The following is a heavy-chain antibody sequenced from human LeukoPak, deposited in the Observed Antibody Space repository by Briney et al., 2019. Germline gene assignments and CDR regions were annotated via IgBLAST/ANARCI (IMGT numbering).Heavy chain of an antibody. J-gene: IGHJ6*02. Sequence: ASVTVSCTASGYIFTVYTIHWVRPAPGQGLAWLGWINPNSGGTNYAQKFQGRLTVTRDTSISTAHMELSGLTSDDTAVYYCAREGVVTLSGVTESDMDVWGQGTTVAVSS. D-gene: IGHD2-21*01. V-gene: IGHV1-2*02. CDR3: AREGVVTLSGVTESDMDV. CDR2: INPNSGGT. CDR1: GYIFTVYT.